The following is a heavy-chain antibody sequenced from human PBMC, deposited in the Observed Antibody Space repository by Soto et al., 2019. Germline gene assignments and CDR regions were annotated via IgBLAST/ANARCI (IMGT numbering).Heavy chain of an antibody. CDR2: VNGDGSST. D-gene: IGHD6-6*01. J-gene: IGHJ4*02. CDR3: ARGGPYSSSEVDY. Sequence: EVQLVESGGGLVQPGGSLRLSRAASGFTFSSYWMHWVRQAPGKGLVWVSRVNGDGSSTSYADSVKGRFTISRDNAKNTLYLQMNSLRVENTAVYYCARGGPYSSSEVDYWGQGTLVTVSS. V-gene: IGHV3-74*01. CDR1: GFTFSSYW.